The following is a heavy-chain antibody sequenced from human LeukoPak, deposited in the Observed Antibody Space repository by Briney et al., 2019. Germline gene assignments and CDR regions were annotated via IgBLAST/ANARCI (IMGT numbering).Heavy chain of an antibody. CDR1: GFTFSSYA. V-gene: IGHV3-23*01. D-gene: IGHD3-3*01. CDR2: ISGSGGST. CDR3: AKDRNVLRFLEWFSAVDY. Sequence: GGSLRLSCAASGFTFSSYAMSWVRQAPGKGLEWVSAISGSGGSTYYADSVKGRFTISRDNSKNTLYLQMNSLRAEDTAVYYCAKDRNVLRFLEWFSAVDYWGPGTLVTVSS. J-gene: IGHJ4*02.